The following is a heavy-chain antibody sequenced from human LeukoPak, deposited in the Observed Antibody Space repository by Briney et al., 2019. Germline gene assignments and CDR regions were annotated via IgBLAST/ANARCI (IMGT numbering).Heavy chain of an antibody. V-gene: IGHV4-61*01. J-gene: IGHJ4*02. D-gene: IGHD3-22*01. CDR3: ARADSSGYYVGY. CDR1: GGSIRSSYYY. CDR2: IYYSGST. Sequence: SETLSLTCTVSGGSIRSSYYYWSWIRQPPGKGLEWIGHIYYSGSTNYNPSLKSRVTISVDTSKNQFSLKLSSVTAADTAVYYCARADSSGYYVGYWGQGTLVTVSS.